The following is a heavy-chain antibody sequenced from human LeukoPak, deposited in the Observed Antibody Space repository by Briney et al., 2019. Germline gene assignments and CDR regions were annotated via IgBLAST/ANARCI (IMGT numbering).Heavy chain of an antibody. CDR1: GYTFTSYG. CDR3: ARVVGAVAVNWFDP. CDR2: ISAYNGNT. Sequence: ASVKVSCKASGYTFTSYGISWARQAPGQGLEWMGWISAYNGNTNYAQELQGRVTMTTDTSTSTAYMELRSLRSDDTAVYYCARVVGAVAVNWFDPWGQGTLVTVSS. J-gene: IGHJ5*02. D-gene: IGHD6-19*01. V-gene: IGHV1-18*01.